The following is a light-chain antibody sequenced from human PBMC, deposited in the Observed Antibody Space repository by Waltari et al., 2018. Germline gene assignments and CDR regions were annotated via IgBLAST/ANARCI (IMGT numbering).Light chain of an antibody. CDR1: QSVLYSSNNKNY. Sequence: DIVMTQSPEYLAVSLGERATVNCKSSQSVLYSSNNKNYLAWYQLKPGQPPKLLIYWASPRESGVPDRFSGSGSGTDFTLTISSLQAEDVAVYYCQQHYPTASLTFGGGTKVAI. V-gene: IGKV4-1*01. CDR2: WAS. CDR3: QQHYPTASLT. J-gene: IGKJ4*01.